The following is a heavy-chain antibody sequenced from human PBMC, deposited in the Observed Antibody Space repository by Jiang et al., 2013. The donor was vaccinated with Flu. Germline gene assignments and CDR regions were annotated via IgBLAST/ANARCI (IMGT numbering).Heavy chain of an antibody. J-gene: IGHJ6*04. CDR2: IYHSGST. CDR3: ARDPGIVGATLYYYYGMDV. D-gene: IGHD1-26*01. CDR1: GYSISSGYY. Sequence: GLVKPSETLSLTCAVSGYSISSGYYWGWIRQPPGKGLEWIGSIYHSGSTYYNPSLKSRVTISVDTSKNQFSLKLSSVTAADTAVYYCARDPGIVGATLYYYYGMDVWGKGTTVTVSS. V-gene: IGHV4-38-2*02.